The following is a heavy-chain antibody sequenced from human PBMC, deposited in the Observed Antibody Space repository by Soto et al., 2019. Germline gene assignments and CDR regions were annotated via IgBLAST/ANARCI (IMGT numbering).Heavy chain of an antibody. V-gene: IGHV1-46*01. J-gene: IGHJ4*02. CDR3: ARVAPLNYYYDSSGYSDY. CDR1: GYTFASYY. CDR2: INPSGGST. Sequence: ASVKVSCKASGYTFASYYVHWVRQAPGQGLEWMGIINPSGGSTSYAQKFQGRVTMTRDTSTSTVYMELSSLRSEDTAVYYCARVAPLNYYYDSSGYSDYWGQGTLVTVSS. D-gene: IGHD3-22*01.